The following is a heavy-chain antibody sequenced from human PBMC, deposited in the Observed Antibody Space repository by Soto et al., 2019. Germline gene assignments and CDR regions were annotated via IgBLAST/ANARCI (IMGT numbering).Heavy chain of an antibody. J-gene: IGHJ5*02. D-gene: IGHD5-12*01. CDR3: ARDFLRGYRGNVFDT. CDR1: GFNFRDYA. CDR2: IKSKPYGGTT. Sequence: PGGSLRLSCTTSGFNFRDYAMGWLRQAPGMGLEWVGAIKSKPYGGTTEYAASVTGRFTMSRDDSNNLVYLQMNSLKIEDTAVYYCARDFLRGYRGNVFDTWGQGTLVTVSS. V-gene: IGHV3-49*03.